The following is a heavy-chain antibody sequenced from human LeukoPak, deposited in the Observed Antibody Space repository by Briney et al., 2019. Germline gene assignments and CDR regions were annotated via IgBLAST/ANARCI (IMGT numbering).Heavy chain of an antibody. J-gene: IGHJ5*02. D-gene: IGHD5-12*01. V-gene: IGHV4-34*01. CDR3: ARRVVATITRLRWFDP. CDR1: GGSFSGYY. CDR2: INHSGST. Sequence: SETLSLTCAVYGGSFSGYYWSWIRQPPGKGLEWIGEINHSGSTNYNPSLKSRVTISVDTSKNQFSLKLSSVTAADTAVYYCARRVVATITRLRWFDPWGQGTLVTVSS.